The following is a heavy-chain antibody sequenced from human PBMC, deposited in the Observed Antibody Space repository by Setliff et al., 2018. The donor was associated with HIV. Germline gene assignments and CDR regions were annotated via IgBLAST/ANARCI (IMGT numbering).Heavy chain of an antibody. CDR1: GYTFTSYD. J-gene: IGHJ5*02. CDR2: MNPNSGNT. D-gene: IGHD6-19*01. V-gene: IGHV1-8*01. Sequence: ASVKVSCKASGYTFTSYDINWVRQATGQGLEWMGWMNPNSGNTGYAQKFQGRVTISADKSTSTVYMELSSLRSDDTAVYYCARVGRSVTGPWGQGTLVTVSS. CDR3: ARVGRSVTGP.